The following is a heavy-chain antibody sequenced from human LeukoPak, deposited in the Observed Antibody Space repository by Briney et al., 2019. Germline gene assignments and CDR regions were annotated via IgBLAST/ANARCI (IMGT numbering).Heavy chain of an antibody. Sequence: GRSLRLSCAASGFTFSSYAMHWVRQAPGKGLEWVAVISYDGSNKYYADSVKGRFTISRDDSKDTLFLQMDSLKTEDTAVYYCTTVLHLSDIVVVLASPVWGQGTLVTVSS. V-gene: IGHV3-30-3*01. CDR3: TTVLHLSDIVVVLASPV. CDR1: GFTFSSYA. J-gene: IGHJ4*02. D-gene: IGHD2-2*01. CDR2: ISYDGSNK.